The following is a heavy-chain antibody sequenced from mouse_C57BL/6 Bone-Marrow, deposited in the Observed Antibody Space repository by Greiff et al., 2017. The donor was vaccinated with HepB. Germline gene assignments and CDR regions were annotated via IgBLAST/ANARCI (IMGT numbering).Heavy chain of an antibody. J-gene: IGHJ1*03. CDR1: GYTFTSYW. V-gene: IGHV1-59*01. CDR3: ARRGITTVVDWYFDV. Sequence: QVHVKQPGAELVRPGTSVKLSCKASGYTFTSYWMHWVKQRPGQGLEWIGVIDPSDSYTNYNQKFKGKATLTVDTSSSTAYMQLSSLTSEDSAVYYCARRGITTVVDWYFDVWGTGTTVTVSS. CDR2: IDPSDSYT. D-gene: IGHD1-1*01.